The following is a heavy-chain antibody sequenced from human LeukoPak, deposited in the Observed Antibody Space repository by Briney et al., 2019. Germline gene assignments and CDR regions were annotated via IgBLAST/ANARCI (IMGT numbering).Heavy chain of an antibody. V-gene: IGHV3-15*01. Sequence: VGSLRLSCAASGFTSTNAWMTWVRQAPGKGLEWVGRLKSNTDGGTTDYAAPVKGRFTISRDDSKNTLYLQMNSLKTEDTAMYYCTTNGLAVAGSFDYWGQGTLVTVSS. CDR1: GFTSTNAW. CDR2: LKSNTDGGTT. D-gene: IGHD6-19*01. CDR3: TTNGLAVAGSFDY. J-gene: IGHJ4*02.